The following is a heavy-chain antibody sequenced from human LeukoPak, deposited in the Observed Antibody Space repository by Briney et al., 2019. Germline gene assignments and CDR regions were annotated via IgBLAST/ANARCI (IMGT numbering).Heavy chain of an antibody. J-gene: IGHJ3*02. V-gene: IGHV1-69*05. CDR2: IIPILGTA. D-gene: IGHD3-22*01. CDR1: GGTFSSYA. CDR3: ARDSYYYDSSGYYSDAFDI. Sequence: ASVKVSCKASGGTFSSYAISWVRQAPGHGLEWMGGIIPILGTANYAQKFQGRVTITTDESTSTAYMELSSLRSEDTAVYYCARDSYYYDSSGYYSDAFDIWGQGTMVTVSS.